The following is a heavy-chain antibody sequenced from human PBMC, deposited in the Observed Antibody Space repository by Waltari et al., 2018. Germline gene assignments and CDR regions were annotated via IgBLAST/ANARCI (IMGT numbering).Heavy chain of an antibody. CDR2: INHSGST. CDR3: ASHSYGPRYVDY. V-gene: IGHV4-34*01. CDR1: GGSFSGYY. J-gene: IGHJ4*02. D-gene: IGHD5-18*01. Sequence: QVQLQQWGAGLLKPSETLSLTCAVYGGSFSGYYWSWTRQPPGKGLEWIGEINHSGSTNYNPSLKSRVTISVDTSKNQFSLKLSSVTAADTAVYYCASHSYGPRYVDYWGQGTLVTVSS.